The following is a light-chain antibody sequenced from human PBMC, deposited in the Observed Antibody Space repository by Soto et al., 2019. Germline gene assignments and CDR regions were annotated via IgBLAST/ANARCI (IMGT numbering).Light chain of an antibody. CDR1: SSNIGAGYD. CDR3: QSFDSSLLGV. V-gene: IGLV1-40*01. Sequence: QSVVTQPPSVSGAPGQTVTISCTGGSSNIGAGYDVPWYQQLPGKAPKLLIYGYSSRPSGVPDRFSGSKSGTSASLAITGLQADDEADYYCQSFDSSLLGVFGTGTKGTVL. CDR2: GYS. J-gene: IGLJ1*01.